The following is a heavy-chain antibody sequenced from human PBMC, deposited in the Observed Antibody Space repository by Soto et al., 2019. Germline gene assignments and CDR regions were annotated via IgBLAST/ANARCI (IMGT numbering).Heavy chain of an antibody. CDR1: GYIFVNYG. D-gene: IGHD3-16*01. CDR2: ISPYTGNT. V-gene: IGHV1-18*01. CDR3: VMVDNYVTPTSQDV. Sequence: QVQLVQSGAEVKKPGASVKVSCKASGYIFVNYGIAWVRQAPGQGLEWMGWISPYTGNTHSASKVQGRLTMTTDTSKSTAYMDLGRLTSDDTAVSYCVMVDNYVTPTSQDVWGQGTRVTVSS. J-gene: IGHJ6*02.